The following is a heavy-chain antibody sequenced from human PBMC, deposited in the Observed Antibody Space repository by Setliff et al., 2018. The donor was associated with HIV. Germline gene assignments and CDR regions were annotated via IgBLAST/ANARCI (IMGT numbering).Heavy chain of an antibody. CDR3: ARQFRYPNRAVAGVDY. J-gene: IGHJ4*02. CDR1: GGSISNNSYY. V-gene: IGHV4-39*01. D-gene: IGHD6-19*01. CDR2: LFYHGNT. Sequence: SSETLSLTCTVSGGSISNNSYYWGWVRQPPGKGLELIGNLFYHGNTYYNPSLKSRVTISVDTSKNQFSLKLSSVTAADTAIYFCARQFRYPNRAVAGVDYWGQGTLVTVSS.